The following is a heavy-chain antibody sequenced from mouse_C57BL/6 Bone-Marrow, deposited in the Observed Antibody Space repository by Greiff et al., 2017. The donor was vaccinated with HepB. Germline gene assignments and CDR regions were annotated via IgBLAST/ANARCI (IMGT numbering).Heavy chain of an antibody. CDR3: ARWLLRWHFDV. CDR2: ISSGSSTI. CDR1: GFTFSDYG. J-gene: IGHJ1*03. D-gene: IGHD2-3*01. Sequence: DVMLVESGGGLVKPGGSLKLSCAASGFTFSDYGMHWVRQAPEKGLEWVAYISSGSSTIYYADTVKGRFTISRDNAKNTLFLQMTSLRSEDTAMYYCARWLLRWHFDVWGTGTTVTVSS. V-gene: IGHV5-17*01.